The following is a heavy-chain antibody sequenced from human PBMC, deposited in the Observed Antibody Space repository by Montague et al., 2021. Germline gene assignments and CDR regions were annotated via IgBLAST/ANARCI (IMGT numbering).Heavy chain of an antibody. CDR3: ARVGLTVAAGMIDY. J-gene: IGHJ4*02. Sequence: SLRLSCAASGFTFNNYFMSWFRQAPGKGLEWVSYIGTSSSFTRYADSVKGRFTMSRDNAMNSLYLQMTAVRGEDTAVYYCARVGLTVAAGMIDYWGQGTLVTGSS. V-gene: IGHV3-11*06. CDR1: GFTFNNYF. CDR2: IGTSSSFT. D-gene: IGHD6-13*01.